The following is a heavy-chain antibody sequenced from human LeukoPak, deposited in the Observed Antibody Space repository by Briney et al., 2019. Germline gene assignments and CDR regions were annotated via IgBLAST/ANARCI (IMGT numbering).Heavy chain of an antibody. J-gene: IGHJ3*02. CDR2: MNPNSGNT. CDR1: GYTFTSYD. V-gene: IGHV1-8*03. Sequence: ASVKVSCKASGYTFTSYDINGVRQATGQGLEWMGWMNPNSGNTGYAQKFQGRVTITRNTSISTAYMELSSLRSEETAVYYFARSLVAFDIWGQGTVVTVSS. CDR3: ARSLVAFDI.